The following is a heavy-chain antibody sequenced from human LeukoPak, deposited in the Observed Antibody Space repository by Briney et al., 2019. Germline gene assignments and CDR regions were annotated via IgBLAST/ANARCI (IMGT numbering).Heavy chain of an antibody. D-gene: IGHD3-3*01. CDR2: MNPNSGNT. V-gene: IGHV1-8*03. Sequence: ASVKVSCKASGYTFTSYDINWVRQATGQGLEWVGWMNPNSGNTGYAQKFQGRVTFTRNTSISTAYMELSSLRSEDTAVYYCARESLDFWSGYPSYMDVWGKGTTVTVSS. CDR1: GYTFTSYD. CDR3: ARESLDFWSGYPSYMDV. J-gene: IGHJ6*03.